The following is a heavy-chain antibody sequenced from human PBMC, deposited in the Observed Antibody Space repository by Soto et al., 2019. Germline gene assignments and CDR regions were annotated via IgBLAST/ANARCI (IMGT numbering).Heavy chain of an antibody. CDR1: GYTFTYYH. CDR3: ARVVYDYVWGSYRFKFDY. Sequence: VKVSCKASGYTFTYYHVHWVRQATGQGLEWMGWMNPNSGNTGYAQKFQGRVTMTRNTSISTAYMELSSLISEDTAVYYCARVVYDYVWGSYRFKFDYWGQGTLVTVSS. J-gene: IGHJ4*02. V-gene: IGHV1-8*02. CDR2: MNPNSGNT. D-gene: IGHD3-16*02.